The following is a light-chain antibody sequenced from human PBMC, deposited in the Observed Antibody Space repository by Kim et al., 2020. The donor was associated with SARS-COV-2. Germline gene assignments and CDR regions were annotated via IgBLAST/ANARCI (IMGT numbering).Light chain of an antibody. V-gene: IGKV1-5*03. CDR3: QQYKSYYT. CDR2: KAS. J-gene: IGKJ2*01. CDR1: QSISSW. Sequence: DIQMTQSPSSLSASVGDRVTITCRASQSISSWLAWYQQKPGKAPKLLIYKASSLESGVPSRFSGSGSGTEFTLTISSLQPDDFATYYCQQYKSYYTLGQGTKLGI.